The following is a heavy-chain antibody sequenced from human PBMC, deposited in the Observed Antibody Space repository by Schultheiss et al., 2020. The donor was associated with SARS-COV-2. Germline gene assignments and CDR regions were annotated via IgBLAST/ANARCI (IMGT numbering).Heavy chain of an antibody. Sequence: SETLSLTCTVSGGSISSGGYYWSWIRQHPGKGLEWIGEINHSGSTNYNPSLKSRVTISVDTSKNQFSLKLSSVTAADTAVYYCARARRPIVVVDSAYFDYWGQGTLVTVSS. D-gene: IGHD3-22*01. CDR3: ARARRPIVVVDSAYFDY. CDR2: INHSGST. J-gene: IGHJ4*02. CDR1: GGSISSGGYY. V-gene: IGHV4-31*03.